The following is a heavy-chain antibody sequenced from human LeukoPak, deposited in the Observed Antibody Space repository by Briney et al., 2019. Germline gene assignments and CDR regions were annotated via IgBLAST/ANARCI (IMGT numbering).Heavy chain of an antibody. V-gene: IGHV3-30*03. CDR2: ISYDGSNK. CDR3: VREESGSYDY. CDR1: GFTFSNYG. Sequence: GRSLRLSCAASGFTFSNYGMHWVRQAPGKGLEWVAVISYDGSNKYYADSVKGRFTLSRDNSKNTLYLQMNSLRVEDTAVYYCVREESGSYDYWGQGTLVTVSS. J-gene: IGHJ4*02. D-gene: IGHD3-10*01.